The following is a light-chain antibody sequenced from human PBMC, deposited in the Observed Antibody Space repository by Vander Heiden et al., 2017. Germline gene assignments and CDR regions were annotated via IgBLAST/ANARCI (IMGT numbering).Light chain of an antibody. Sequence: DIQRTQSPSPLPASVGDRVTITCRASQSSSSYLYSYQQKTGKAPKRLIYAASSMQSRVPSRCIGSGAGTDVTLTIISLQPEDFATYYCQQSYSTPTTFGRGTKVEIK. J-gene: IGKJ1*01. CDR3: QQSYSTPTT. V-gene: IGKV1-39*01. CDR2: AAS. CDR1: QSSSSY.